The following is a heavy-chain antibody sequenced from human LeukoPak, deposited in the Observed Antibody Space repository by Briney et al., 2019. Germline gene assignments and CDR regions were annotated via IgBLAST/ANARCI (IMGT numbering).Heavy chain of an antibody. D-gene: IGHD3-22*01. CDR2: INPNSGGT. CDR1: GYTFTGYY. J-gene: IGHJ4*02. Sequence: ASVKVSCKASGYTFTGYYMHWVRQAPGQGLEWIGWINPNSGGTNYAQKFQGRVTMTRDTSISTAYMELSRLRSDDTAVYYCARVLGYYDSSGYPLDYWGQGTLVTVSS. CDR3: ARVLGYYDSSGYPLDY. V-gene: IGHV1-2*02.